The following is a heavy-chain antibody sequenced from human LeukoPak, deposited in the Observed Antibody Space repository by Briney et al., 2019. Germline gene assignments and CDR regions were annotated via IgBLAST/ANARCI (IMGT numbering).Heavy chain of an antibody. CDR3: ARDVDRNHWFDP. D-gene: IGHD1-14*01. CDR2: IFYSGST. J-gene: IGHJ5*02. V-gene: IGHV4-61*01. Sequence: PSETLSLTCTVSGGSVSSINYYWSWIRQPPGQGLEWLGYIFYSGSTNYNPSLKSRVTISVDTSKNQFSLKLTSVTAADTAVYYCARDVDRNHWFDPWGQGTLVAVSS. CDR1: GGSVSSINYY.